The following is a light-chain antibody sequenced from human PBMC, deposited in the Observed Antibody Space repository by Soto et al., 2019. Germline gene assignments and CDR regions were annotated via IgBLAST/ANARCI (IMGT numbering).Light chain of an antibody. V-gene: IGKV1-5*01. CDR3: QQSYSTPKYT. CDR1: QSISSW. Sequence: DIQMTQSPSTLSASVGDRVTITCRASQSISSWLAWYQQKPGKAPKLLIFDASSLESGVPSRFSGSGSATEFTLTISSLQPDDFATYYCQQSYSTPKYTSGERTKVDIK. CDR2: DAS. J-gene: IGKJ2*01.